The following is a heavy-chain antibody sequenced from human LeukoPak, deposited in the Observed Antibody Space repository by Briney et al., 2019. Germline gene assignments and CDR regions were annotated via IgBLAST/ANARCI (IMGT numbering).Heavy chain of an antibody. J-gene: IGHJ4*02. Sequence: GGSLRLSCATSGFTFSSNAMSWVRQAPGKGLEWVSAISGSGGSTYYADSVKGRFTISRDNSKNTLYLQMNSLRAEDTAVYYCAKDSGSFGGVIVDDYWGQGTLVTVSS. CDR2: ISGSGGST. CDR1: GFTFSSNA. D-gene: IGHD3-16*02. CDR3: AKDSGSFGGVIVDDY. V-gene: IGHV3-23*01.